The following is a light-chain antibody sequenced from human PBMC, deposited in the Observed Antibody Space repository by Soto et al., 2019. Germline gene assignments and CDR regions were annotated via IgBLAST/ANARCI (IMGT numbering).Light chain of an antibody. CDR3: QQYNNWPPLT. Sequence: ETVMTQSPATLSVSPGERATLSCRASQSVSSNLAWYQQKPGQAPRLLIFGASTRATGIPARFSGSGSGTEFTLTIGSLQSEDFAVYYCQQYNNWPPLTFGGGTKVEIK. J-gene: IGKJ4*01. CDR1: QSVSSN. V-gene: IGKV3-15*01. CDR2: GAS.